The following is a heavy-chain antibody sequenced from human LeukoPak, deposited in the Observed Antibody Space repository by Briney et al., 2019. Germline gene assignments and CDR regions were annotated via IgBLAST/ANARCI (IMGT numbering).Heavy chain of an antibody. V-gene: IGHV4-39*01. D-gene: IGHD1-26*01. CDR3: ARHERWELLGGLDY. J-gene: IGHJ4*02. Sequence: PSETLSLTCTVSGGSISSSSYYWGWIRQPPGKGLEWIGSIYYSGSTYYNPSLKSRVTISVDTSKNQFSLKLSSVTAADTAVYYCARHERWELLGGLDYWGQGTLVTVSS. CDR2: IYYSGST. CDR1: GGSISSSSYY.